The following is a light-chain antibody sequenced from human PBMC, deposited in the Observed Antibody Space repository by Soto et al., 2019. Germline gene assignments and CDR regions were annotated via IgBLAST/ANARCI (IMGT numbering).Light chain of an antibody. CDR2: GNS. Sequence: QSVLTQPPSVSGAPGQRVTISCTCSSSNIGAGYDVHWYQQLPGTAPKLLIYGNSNRPSGVPDRFSGSKSGTSASLAITGLQAEDEADYYGQSYDSSLSGYVVFGGGTKVTVL. CDR1: SSNIGAGYD. V-gene: IGLV1-40*01. CDR3: QSYDSSLSGYVV. J-gene: IGLJ2*01.